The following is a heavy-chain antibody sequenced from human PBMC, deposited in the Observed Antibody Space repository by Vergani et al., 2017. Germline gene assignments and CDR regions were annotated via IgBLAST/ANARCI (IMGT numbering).Heavy chain of an antibody. Sequence: VELLESGGGLAQPGGSLRVSCSASGFRVTTYYMSWVRQAPGKGLEWVSVIKSDGRTSYAESVRGRFTISRDTSRNAVYLQMNSLRAEDTAVYYCARGLWDCTHIRCSPPSYWGQGTQVTVSS. CDR1: GFRVTTYY. CDR3: ARGLWDCTHIRCSPPSY. CDR2: IKSDGRT. V-gene: IGHV3-66*01. D-gene: IGHD2-8*01. J-gene: IGHJ4*02.